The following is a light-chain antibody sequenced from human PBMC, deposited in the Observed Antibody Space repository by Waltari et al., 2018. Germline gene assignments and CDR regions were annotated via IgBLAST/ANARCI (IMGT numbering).Light chain of an antibody. CDR2: LGS. CDR1: QSLLHSNGYIY. CDR3: MQGLQTLYT. V-gene: IGKV2-28*01. J-gene: IGKJ2*01. Sequence: IVMTQSPLSLPVTPGEPASISCRSSQSLLHSNGYIYLDWYLQKPGQSPQLLIYLGSNRASGVPERFSGSGSGTDFTLKISRVEAEDVGVYYCMQGLQTLYTFGQGTKLEI.